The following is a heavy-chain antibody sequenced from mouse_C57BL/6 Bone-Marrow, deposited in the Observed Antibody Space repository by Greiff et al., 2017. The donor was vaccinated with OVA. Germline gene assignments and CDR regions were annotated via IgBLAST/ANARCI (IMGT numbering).Heavy chain of an antibody. CDR2: ISDGGSYT. CDR3: ARDDDCDGAMDY. J-gene: IGHJ4*01. CDR1: GFTFSSYA. Sequence: DVKLVESGGGLVKPGGSLKLSCAASGFTFSSYAMSWVRQTPEKRLEWVATISDGGSYTYYPDNVKGRFTISRDNAKNNLYLQMSHLKSEDAAMYYCARDDDCDGAMDYWGRGTSVTVSA. D-gene: IGHD2-4*01. V-gene: IGHV5-4*01.